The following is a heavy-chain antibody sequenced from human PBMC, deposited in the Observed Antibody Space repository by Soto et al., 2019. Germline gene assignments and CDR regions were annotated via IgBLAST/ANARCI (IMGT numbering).Heavy chain of an antibody. CDR3: AKELDLNSEDYYYYYGMDV. CDR2: ISGSGGST. J-gene: IGHJ6*02. D-gene: IGHD1-20*01. CDR1: GFTFSSYA. Sequence: PGGSLRLSCAASGFTFSSYAMSWVRQAPGKGLVWVSAISGSGGSTYYADSVKGRFTISRDNSKNTLYLQMNSLRAEDTAVYYCAKELDLNSEDYYYYYGMDVWGQGTTVTVSS. V-gene: IGHV3-23*01.